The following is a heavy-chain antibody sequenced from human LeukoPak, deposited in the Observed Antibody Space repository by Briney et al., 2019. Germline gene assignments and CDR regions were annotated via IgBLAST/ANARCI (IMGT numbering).Heavy chain of an antibody. Sequence: GGSLRLSCAASGFTFSTYSMNWVRQAPGKGLEWVSSISSSSSYIYYADSVKGRFTISRDNAKNSLYLQMNSLRAEDTAVYYCASLHDMTTTGDAFDIWGQGTMVTVSS. CDR1: GFTFSTYS. J-gene: IGHJ3*02. V-gene: IGHV3-21*01. D-gene: IGHD1-26*01. CDR3: ASLHDMTTTGDAFDI. CDR2: ISSSSSYI.